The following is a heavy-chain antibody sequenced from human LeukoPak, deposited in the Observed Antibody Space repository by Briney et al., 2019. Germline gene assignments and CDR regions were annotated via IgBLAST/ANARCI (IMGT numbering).Heavy chain of an antibody. CDR3: ATTHQFIAAAGIFAFDI. CDR2: FDPEDGET. J-gene: IGHJ3*02. V-gene: IGHV1-24*01. CDR1: GYTLTELS. Sequence: GASVKVSCKVSGYTLTELSMHWVRQAPGKGLEWMGGFDPEDGETIYAQKFQGRITMTEDTSTDTAYMELSSLRSEDTAVYYCATTHQFIAAAGIFAFDIWGQGTMVTVSS. D-gene: IGHD6-13*01.